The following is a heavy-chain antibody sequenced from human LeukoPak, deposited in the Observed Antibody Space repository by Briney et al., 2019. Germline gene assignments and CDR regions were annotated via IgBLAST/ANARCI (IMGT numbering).Heavy chain of an antibody. J-gene: IGHJ4*02. D-gene: IGHD5-18*01. CDR2: ISGSGDSR. CDR3: ARVGYSQYYFDH. CDR1: GFIFSRYG. V-gene: IGHV3-23*01. Sequence: PGGTLRLSCAASGFIFSRYGMSWVRQAPGKGLEWVSAISGSGDSRYYADSVKGRFTISRDNSKNTLYLQMNSLRSEDTAVYYCARVGYSQYYFDHWGQGTLVTVSS.